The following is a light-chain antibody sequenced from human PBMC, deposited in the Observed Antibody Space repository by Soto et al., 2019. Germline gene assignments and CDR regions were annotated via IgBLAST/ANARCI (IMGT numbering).Light chain of an antibody. V-gene: IGKV1-33*01. Sequence: DIQMTQSPSSLSASVGDRVTITCQASQDISDYLNWFQQKPGKAPKLLIYDASNLETSVPSRFSGSGSGTDFTLTIGSLQPEDMAPYYCQQYDNLPKTFGHGTKVEIK. J-gene: IGKJ1*01. CDR1: QDISDY. CDR2: DAS. CDR3: QQYDNLPKT.